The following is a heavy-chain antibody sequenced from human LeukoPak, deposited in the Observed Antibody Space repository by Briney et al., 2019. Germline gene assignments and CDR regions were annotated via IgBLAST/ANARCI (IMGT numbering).Heavy chain of an antibody. J-gene: IGHJ3*02. V-gene: IGHV1-18*01. CDR1: GYTFTSYG. CDR2: ISAYNGNT. CDR3: ARDPPTPERYDFWSGYYSVNAFDI. Sequence: GASVKVSCKASGYTFTSYGISWVRQAPGQGLEWMGWISAYNGNTNYAQKLQGRVTMTTDTSTSTAYMELRSLRSDDTAVYYCARDPPTPERYDFWSGYYSVNAFDIWGQGTMVTVSS. D-gene: IGHD3-3*01.